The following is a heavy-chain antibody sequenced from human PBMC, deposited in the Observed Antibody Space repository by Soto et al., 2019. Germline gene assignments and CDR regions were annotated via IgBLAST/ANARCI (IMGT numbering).Heavy chain of an antibody. Sequence: GGSLRLSCAASGFTFSIYVMSWVRQAPGKGLEWVSAISGSGGSTYYADSVKGRFTISRDNSKNTLYLQMNSLRAEDTAVYYCAKEHHSSSWYGYWGQGTLVTVSS. D-gene: IGHD6-13*01. CDR1: GFTFSIYV. CDR3: AKEHHSSSWYGY. CDR2: ISGSGGST. J-gene: IGHJ4*02. V-gene: IGHV3-23*01.